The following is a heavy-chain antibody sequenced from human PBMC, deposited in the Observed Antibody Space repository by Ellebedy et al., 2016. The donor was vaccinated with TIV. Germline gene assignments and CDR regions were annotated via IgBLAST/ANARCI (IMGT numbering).Heavy chain of an antibody. Sequence: PSETLSLTCTVSGGSIGGYYWSWIRQPAGKGLEWVGRIYPTGSSNYNPSLKRRVSMSVDTSTNQFSLNLGSVTAADTAVYYCAREKINYEYGLDVWGQGTTVSVSS. D-gene: IGHD3-16*01. J-gene: IGHJ6*02. CDR3: AREKINYEYGLDV. CDR1: GGSIGGYY. CDR2: IYPTGSS. V-gene: IGHV4-4*07.